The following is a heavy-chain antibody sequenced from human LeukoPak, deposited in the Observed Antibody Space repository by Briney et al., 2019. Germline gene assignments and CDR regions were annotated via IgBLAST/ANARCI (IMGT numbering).Heavy chain of an antibody. CDR2: ISSSGSTI. V-gene: IGHV3-48*03. Sequence: PGGSLRLSGAASGFTFSSYEMNWVRQAPGKGLEWVSYISSSGSTIYYADSMKGRFTISRDNAKNSLYLQMNSLRAEDTAIYYCARVVAAPPTYNWFDPWGQGTLVTVSS. D-gene: IGHD2-15*01. CDR1: GFTFSSYE. CDR3: ARVVAAPPTYNWFDP. J-gene: IGHJ5*02.